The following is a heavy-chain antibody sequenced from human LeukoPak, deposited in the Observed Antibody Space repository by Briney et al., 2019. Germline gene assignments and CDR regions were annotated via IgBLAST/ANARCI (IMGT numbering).Heavy chain of an antibody. CDR2: ISAYNGNT. Sequence: ASVKVSCKASGGTFSSYGISWVRQAPGQGLEWMGWISAYNGNTNYAQKLQGRVTMTTDTSTSTAYMELRSLRSDDTAVYYCARVTLEAYYYMDVWGKGTTVTVSS. D-gene: IGHD3-3*01. V-gene: IGHV1-18*01. CDR3: ARVTLEAYYYMDV. J-gene: IGHJ6*03. CDR1: GGTFSSYG.